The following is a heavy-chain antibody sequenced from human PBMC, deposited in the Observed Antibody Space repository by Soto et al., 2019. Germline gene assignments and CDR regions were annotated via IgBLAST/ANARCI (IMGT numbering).Heavy chain of an antibody. Sequence: QVHLQESGPGLVKPSETLSLICTVSGGAINSYYWTWIRQPAGKGLEWIGRIYSSGSTKYNPSLQSRVTMSLDTSKNQFSLRLTSVTAADTAVYYWARGQRFSDWFDPWGQGTLVTVSS. D-gene: IGHD3-3*01. CDR2: IYSSGST. CDR3: ARGQRFSDWFDP. J-gene: IGHJ5*02. CDR1: GGAINSYY. V-gene: IGHV4-4*07.